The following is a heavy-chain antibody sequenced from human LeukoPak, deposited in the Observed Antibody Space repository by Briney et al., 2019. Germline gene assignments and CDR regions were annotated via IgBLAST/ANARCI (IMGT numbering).Heavy chain of an antibody. CDR3: ARVELNCGGDCFQH. CDR2: ISESGSGI. D-gene: IGHD2-21*02. CDR1: GFTFSSFE. J-gene: IGHJ4*02. V-gene: IGHV3-48*03. Sequence: PGGSLRLSRAASGFTFSSFEMNWVRQAPGRGLEWVSYISESGSGIYYAESVRGRFTVSRDNAQNSLYLQMNSLRVEDTAVYYCARVELNCGGDCFQHWGQGTLVTVSS.